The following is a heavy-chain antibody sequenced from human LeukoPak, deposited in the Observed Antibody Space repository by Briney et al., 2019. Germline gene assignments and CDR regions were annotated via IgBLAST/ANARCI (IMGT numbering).Heavy chain of an antibody. Sequence: ASVKVPCKASGYTFTSSDINWVRQATGLGLEWMGWMNPDSGNTGYAQKFQGRVTMTRNTSITTAYMELSSLRSEDTAVYYCARRWRGPVDYWGQGTLVTVSS. V-gene: IGHV1-8*01. CDR2: MNPDSGNT. D-gene: IGHD4-23*01. J-gene: IGHJ4*02. CDR3: ARRWRGPVDY. CDR1: GYTFTSSD.